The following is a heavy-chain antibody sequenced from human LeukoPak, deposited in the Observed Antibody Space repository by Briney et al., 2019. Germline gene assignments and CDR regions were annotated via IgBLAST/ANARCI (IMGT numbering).Heavy chain of an antibody. J-gene: IGHJ5*01. CDR1: GFTFKNFA. V-gene: IGHV3-23*01. D-gene: IGHD2-15*01. CDR3: ARKWWENWFDS. CDR2: ISGNTGAT. Sequence: PGGSLRLSCAASGFTFKNFAMTWVRQAPGQGLDWVSAISGNTGATYYADSVKGRFTISRDNSKNTLYLQMNSLRAEDTAVYYCARKWWENWFDSWGQGALVTVSS.